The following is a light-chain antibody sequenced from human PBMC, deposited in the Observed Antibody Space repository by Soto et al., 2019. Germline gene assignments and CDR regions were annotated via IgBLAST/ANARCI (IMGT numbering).Light chain of an antibody. CDR1: QSVSSN. Sequence: EIVMTQSPATLSVSPGERATLSCRASQSVSSNVAWYQQIPDQTPRLLIYGASTRATGIPVRFSGSGSGTEFTLTISSLQSEDFAVYYCHQYDDGPYTFGQGTKVDIK. V-gene: IGKV3-15*01. CDR2: GAS. CDR3: HQYDDGPYT. J-gene: IGKJ2*01.